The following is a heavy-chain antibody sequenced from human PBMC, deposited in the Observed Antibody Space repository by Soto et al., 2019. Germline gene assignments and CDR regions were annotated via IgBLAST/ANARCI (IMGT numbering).Heavy chain of an antibody. CDR1: GGTSTRYA. D-gene: IGHD3-3*01. Sequence: QERLVQSGAEVRKPGSSVKVSCKVTGGTSTRYAINWVRQAPGQGLEWVGGIVPMFGTSKYAQKFQGRVTITADTSTHIAYMELSSLRSEATAVYYCTRGSDYDFWSGYLWGQGTLVSVSS. V-gene: IGHV1-69*06. CDR2: IVPMFGTS. CDR3: TRGSDYDFWSGYL. J-gene: IGHJ4*02.